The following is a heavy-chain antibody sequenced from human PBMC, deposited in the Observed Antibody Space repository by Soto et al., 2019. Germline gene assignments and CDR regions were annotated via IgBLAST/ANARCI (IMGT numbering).Heavy chain of an antibody. D-gene: IGHD6-6*01. V-gene: IGHV3-30-3*01. CDR2: ISYDGSNK. CDR3: AREGLRISIAARPGDNWFDP. Sequence: QVQLVESGGGVVQPGRSLRLSCAASGFTFSSYAMHWVRQAPGKGLEWVAVISYDGSNKYYADSVKGRFTISRYNSKNTLYLQMNSLRAEDTAVYYCAREGLRISIAARPGDNWFDPWGQGTLVTVAS. CDR1: GFTFSSYA. J-gene: IGHJ5*02.